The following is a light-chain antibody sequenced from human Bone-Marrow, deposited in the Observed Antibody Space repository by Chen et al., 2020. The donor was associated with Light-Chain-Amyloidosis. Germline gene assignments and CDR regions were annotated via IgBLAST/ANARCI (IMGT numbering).Light chain of an antibody. CDR1: SSDVGGDNH. J-gene: IGLJ1*01. Sequence: QSALTQPACVSGSAGQSSTTSFTGTSSDVGGDNHVSWYQQHPDKAPKLMIYEVTYRPSWVPDRFSGSNSDNTASLTISGLQAEDEADYFCSSYTNTNTLVFGSGTRVTVL. V-gene: IGLV2-14*01. CDR2: EVT. CDR3: SSYTNTNTLV.